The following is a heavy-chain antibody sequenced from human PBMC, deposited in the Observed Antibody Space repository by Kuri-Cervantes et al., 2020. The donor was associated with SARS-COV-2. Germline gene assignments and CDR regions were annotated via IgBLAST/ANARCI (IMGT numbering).Heavy chain of an antibody. CDR3: AKVRGIQLWVDAFDI. CDR1: GFTFSSYS. D-gene: IGHD5-18*01. CDR2: ISSSSYI. Sequence: GGSLRLSCAASGFTFSSYSMNWVRQAPGKGLEWVSSISSSSYIYYADSVKGRFTISRDNAKNSLYLQMNSLRAEDTAVYYCAKVRGIQLWVDAFDIWGQGTMVTVSS. J-gene: IGHJ3*02. V-gene: IGHV3-21*04.